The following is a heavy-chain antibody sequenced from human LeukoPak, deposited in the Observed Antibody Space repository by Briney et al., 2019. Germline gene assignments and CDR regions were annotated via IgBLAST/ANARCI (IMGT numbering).Heavy chain of an antibody. CDR1: GFTFSSYD. Sequence: PGGSLRLSCAASGFTFSSYDVHWVRQATGKGLEWVSAIGTAGDTYYPGSVKGRFTISRENAKNSSYLQMNSLRAGDTAVYYCARVFGDYYMDVWGKGTTVTVSS. CDR2: IGTAGDT. V-gene: IGHV3-13*01. CDR3: ARVFGDYYMDV. J-gene: IGHJ6*03. D-gene: IGHD3-3*01.